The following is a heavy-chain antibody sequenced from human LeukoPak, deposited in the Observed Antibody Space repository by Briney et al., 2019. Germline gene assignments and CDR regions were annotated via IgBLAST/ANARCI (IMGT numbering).Heavy chain of an antibody. CDR2: ISAYNGNT. J-gene: IGHJ4*02. CDR1: GYTLTSYG. D-gene: IGHD3-22*01. CDR3: ARPSRYDSSGYPTDY. Sequence: ASVKVSCKASGYTLTSYGISWVRQAPGQGLEWMGWISAYNGNTNYAQKLQGRVTMTTDTSTSTAYMELRSLRSDDTAVYYCARPSRYDSSGYPTDYWGQGTLVTVSS. V-gene: IGHV1-18*01.